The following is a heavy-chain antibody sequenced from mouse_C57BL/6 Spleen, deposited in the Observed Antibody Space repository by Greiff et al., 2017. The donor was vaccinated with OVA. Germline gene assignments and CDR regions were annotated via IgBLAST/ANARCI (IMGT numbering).Heavy chain of an antibody. CDR2: LYTSDSAT. V-gene: IGHV1-61*01. CDR1: GYTFTNYW. CDR3: AKRGLPNFDY. J-gene: IGHJ2*01. D-gene: IGHD2-1*01. Sequence: QVQLQQPGAELVRPGSSVKLSCKASGYTFTNYWMDWMKQRPGQGLEWIANLYTSDSATHYNQKFKDKATLTVDKSSSTAYMQRSSLTSEDSAVYYCAKRGLPNFDYWGQGTTLTVSS.